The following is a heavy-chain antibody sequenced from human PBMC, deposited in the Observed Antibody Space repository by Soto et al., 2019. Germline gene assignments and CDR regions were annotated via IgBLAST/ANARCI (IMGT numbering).Heavy chain of an antibody. J-gene: IGHJ4*02. Sequence: SETLSLTCAVYGGSFSGYYWSWIRQPPGKGLEWIGEINHSGSTNYNPSLKSRVTISVDTSKNQFSLKLSCVTAADTAVYYCARARYCSGGSCSSWGSGYYFDYWGQGTLVTVSS. CDR2: INHSGST. CDR3: ARARYCSGGSCSSWGSGYYFDY. V-gene: IGHV4-34*01. CDR1: GGSFSGYY. D-gene: IGHD2-15*01.